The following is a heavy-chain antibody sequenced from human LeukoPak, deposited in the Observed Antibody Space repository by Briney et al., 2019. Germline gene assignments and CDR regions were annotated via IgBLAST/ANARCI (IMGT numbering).Heavy chain of an antibody. Sequence: GRSLRLSCAASGFTVSSNYMSWVRQAPGKGLEWVSVIYAGGSTYYADSVKGRFTISRENSKNTLYLQMNSLRAEDTAVYYCARVVRGVIHWFDPWGQGTLVTVSS. J-gene: IGHJ5*02. CDR1: GFTVSSNY. CDR2: IYAGGST. V-gene: IGHV3-53*01. CDR3: ARVVRGVIHWFDP. D-gene: IGHD3-10*01.